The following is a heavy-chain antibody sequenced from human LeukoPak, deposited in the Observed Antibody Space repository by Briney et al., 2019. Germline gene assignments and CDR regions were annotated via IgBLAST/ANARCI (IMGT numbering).Heavy chain of an antibody. CDR1: GFTFSSYS. CDR3: VRGEQEMATMSIDY. V-gene: IGHV3-48*01. J-gene: IGHJ4*02. D-gene: IGHD5-24*01. Sequence: GGSLRLSCAASGFTFSSYSMNWVRQTPGKGLEWVSYISSLGSTIYYADSVKGRFTISRDNAKNSLYLQMNSLRAEDTAVYYCVRGEQEMATMSIDYWGQGTLVTVSS. CDR2: ISSLGSTI.